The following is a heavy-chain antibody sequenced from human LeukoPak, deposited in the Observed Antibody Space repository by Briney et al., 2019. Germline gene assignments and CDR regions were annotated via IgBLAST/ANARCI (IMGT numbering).Heavy chain of an antibody. CDR3: ARDYGYSSGSPYYFDY. Sequence: ASVKVSCKASGGTFSSYAISWVRQAPGQGLEWMGGIIPIFGTANYAQKFQGRVTITADESTSTAYMELSSLRSEDTAVCYCARDYGYSSGSPYYFDYWGQGTLVTVSS. J-gene: IGHJ4*02. D-gene: IGHD6-19*01. V-gene: IGHV1-69*13. CDR2: IIPIFGTA. CDR1: GGTFSSYA.